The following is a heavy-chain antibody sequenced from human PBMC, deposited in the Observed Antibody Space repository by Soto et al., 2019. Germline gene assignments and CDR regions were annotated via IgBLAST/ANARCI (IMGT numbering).Heavy chain of an antibody. J-gene: IGHJ4*02. CDR1: GVSLSPIGEG. D-gene: IGHD2-15*01. V-gene: IGHV2-5*02. CDR3: AHRQRTVVVGAPFDL. CDR2: IYWDDDK. Sequence: QITLRESGPTLVQPTQTLTLTCTLSGVSLSPIGEGVGWIRRPPGKALEWLALIYWDDDKRFSPSLKSRLAITRDISKNQVVMTMTDMAPEDTAIYYCAHRQRTVVVGAPFDLWGQGSQVTVSS.